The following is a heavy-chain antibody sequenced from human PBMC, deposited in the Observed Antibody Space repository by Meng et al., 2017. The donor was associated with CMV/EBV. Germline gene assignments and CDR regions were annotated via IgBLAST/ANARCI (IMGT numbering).Heavy chain of an antibody. D-gene: IGHD2-2*01. CDR3: ARVGGGVVPAAIVTTNYYYYGMDV. CDR1: GFTFSDYY. V-gene: IGHV3-11*04. Sequence: GESLKISCAASGFTFSDYYMSWIRQAPGKGLEWVSYISSSGSTIYYADSVKGRFTISRDNAKNSLYPQMNSLRAEDTAVYYCARVGGGVVPAAIVTTNYYYYGMDVWGQGTTVTVSS. CDR2: ISSSGSTI. J-gene: IGHJ6*02.